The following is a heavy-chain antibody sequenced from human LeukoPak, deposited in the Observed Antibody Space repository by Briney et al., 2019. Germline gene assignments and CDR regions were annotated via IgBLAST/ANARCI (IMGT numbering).Heavy chain of an antibody. CDR2: IRSKARSYAT. V-gene: IGHV3-73*01. D-gene: IGHD5-24*01. CDR1: GFTFSGAA. Sequence: GGSLRLSCADSGFTFSGAAIHWVRQASGKGLEWVGRIRSKARSYATEYAASVRGRFTISREDSKNTAYLQMHSLKTEDTAIYYCLEMNTKGYWGQGTLVTVSS. CDR3: LEMNTKGY. J-gene: IGHJ4*02.